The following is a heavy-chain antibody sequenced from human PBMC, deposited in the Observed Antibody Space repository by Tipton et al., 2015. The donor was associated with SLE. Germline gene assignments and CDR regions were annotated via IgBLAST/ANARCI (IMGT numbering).Heavy chain of an antibody. CDR2: IYYSGST. V-gene: IGHV4-59*01. Sequence: TLSLTCTVSDGSISSYYWSWIRQPPGKGLEWIGYIYYSGSTYYNPSLKSRVTISVDRSKNQFSLKLSSVTAADTAVYYCARWGGGYCSSTRCYPDAFDIWGQGTMVTVSS. D-gene: IGHD2-2*01. J-gene: IGHJ3*02. CDR1: DGSISSYY. CDR3: ARWGGGYCSSTRCYPDAFDI.